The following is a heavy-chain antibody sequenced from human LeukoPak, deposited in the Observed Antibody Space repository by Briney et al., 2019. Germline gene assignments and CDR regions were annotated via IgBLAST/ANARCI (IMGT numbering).Heavy chain of an antibody. V-gene: IGHV3-23*01. Sequence: GSLRLSCAASGFTFSSYAMSWVRQAPGKGLEWVSSISSSSSYIYYADSVKGRFTISRDNSKNTLYLQMNSLRAEDTAVYYCAKDGHSSSWYGVDYYYYGMDVWGQGTTVTVSS. D-gene: IGHD6-13*01. CDR2: ISSSSSYI. CDR3: AKDGHSSSWYGVDYYYYGMDV. CDR1: GFTFSSYA. J-gene: IGHJ6*02.